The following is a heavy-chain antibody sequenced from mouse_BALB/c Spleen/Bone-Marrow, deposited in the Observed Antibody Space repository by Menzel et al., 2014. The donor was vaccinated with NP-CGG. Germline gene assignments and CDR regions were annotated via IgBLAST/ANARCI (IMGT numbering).Heavy chain of an antibody. Sequence: QVQLQQPGAELVRPGTPVKLSCKASGYTFTSYWMNWVKQRPGRGLEWIGRIDPSDSETHYNQKFKDKATLTVDKSSSIAYIQLSSLTSEDSAVYYCARWGAYFDYWGQGTTLTVSS. J-gene: IGHJ2*01. CDR3: ARWGAYFDY. CDR2: IDPSDSET. CDR1: GYTFTSYW. V-gene: IGHV1-61*01.